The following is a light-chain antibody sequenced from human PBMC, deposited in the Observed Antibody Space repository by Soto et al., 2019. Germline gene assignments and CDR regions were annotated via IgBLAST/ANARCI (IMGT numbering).Light chain of an antibody. J-gene: IGLJ1*01. Sequence: QSVLTQPASVSGSPGQSITISCTGTRSDVGSYNLVSWYQQHPGKAPKLMIYEVSKRPSVVSNRFSGSKSGNTASLTISGLQAEDEADYYCCSYAGSSTFYVFGTGTKVTVL. V-gene: IGLV2-23*02. CDR1: RSDVGSYNL. CDR2: EVS. CDR3: CSYAGSSTFYV.